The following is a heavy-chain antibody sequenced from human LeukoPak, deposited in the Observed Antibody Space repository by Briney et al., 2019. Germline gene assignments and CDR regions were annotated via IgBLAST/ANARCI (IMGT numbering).Heavy chain of an antibody. CDR2: INHSGST. J-gene: IGHJ4*02. V-gene: IGHV4-34*01. CDR1: GGSFSGYY. Sequence: SETLSLTCAVYGGSFSGYYWSWIRQPPGKGLEWIGEINHSGSTNYNPSLKSRVTISVDTSKNQFSLKLSPVTAADTAVYYCERACCSSASFVFDYWGERTLVTVSS. D-gene: IGHD2-2*01. CDR3: ERACCSSASFVFDY.